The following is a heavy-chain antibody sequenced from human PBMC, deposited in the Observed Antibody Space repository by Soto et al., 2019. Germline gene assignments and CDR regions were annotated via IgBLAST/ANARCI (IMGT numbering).Heavy chain of an antibody. V-gene: IGHV4-39*01. CDR3: ARPSQTYYYGSGSSHYYFDY. CDR1: GGYISSSSYY. D-gene: IGHD3-10*01. CDR2: IYYSGST. Sequence: QLQLQESGPGLVKPSETLSLTCTVSGGYISSSSYYWGWIRQPPGKGLEWIGSIYYSGSTYYNPSLKSRVTISVDTSKNQFSLKLSSVTAADTAVYYCARPSQTYYYGSGSSHYYFDYWGQGTLVTVSS. J-gene: IGHJ4*02.